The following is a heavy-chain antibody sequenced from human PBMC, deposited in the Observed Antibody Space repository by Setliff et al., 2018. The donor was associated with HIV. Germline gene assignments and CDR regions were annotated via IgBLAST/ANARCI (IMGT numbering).Heavy chain of an antibody. CDR3: ARVRARYSSGWSFDY. Sequence: GGSLRLSCAASGYTFSTYNMNWVRLAPGRGLEWISSISVSGFNLYYADLVKGRFFVSRDDAKNSLFLQMNSLKAEDTAVYFCARVRARYSSGWSFDYWGQGTPVTVSS. CDR1: GYTFSTYN. D-gene: IGHD6-25*01. J-gene: IGHJ4*02. V-gene: IGHV3-21*01. CDR2: ISVSGFNL.